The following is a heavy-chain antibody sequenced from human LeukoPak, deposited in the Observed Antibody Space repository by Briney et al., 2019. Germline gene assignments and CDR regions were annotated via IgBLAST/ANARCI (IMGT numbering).Heavy chain of an antibody. CDR1: GFTFSSYS. CDR2: ISSSRSTI. V-gene: IGHV3-48*01. J-gene: IGHJ3*02. Sequence: AVGSLILSCASSGFTFSSYSMNWVRQAPGKGLEWVSYISSSRSTIYYADSGKGRFTISRDNAKNSLHLQMNSLRAEDTAVYYCARDWKVLSLPMVRGVSPVADAFDIWGQGTMVTVSS. CDR3: ARDWKVLSLPMVRGVSPVADAFDI. D-gene: IGHD3-10*01.